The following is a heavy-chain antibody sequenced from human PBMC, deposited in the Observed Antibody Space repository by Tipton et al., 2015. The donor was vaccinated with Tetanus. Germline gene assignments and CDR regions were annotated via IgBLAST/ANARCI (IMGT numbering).Heavy chain of an antibody. D-gene: IGHD3-22*01. Sequence: QMQLVQSGAELKKPGASVKVSCTASGYTFTGYYMYWVRQAPGLWLECVGWIDPNSGDTIYAQNFQGRVTMTRDTSISTVYMELSRLRSDDTAVYYCARDRGDYIYYGMDVWGPGTTVTVSS. CDR3: ARDRGDYIYYGMDV. V-gene: IGHV1-2*02. J-gene: IGHJ6*02. CDR1: GYTFTGYY. CDR2: IDPNSGDT.